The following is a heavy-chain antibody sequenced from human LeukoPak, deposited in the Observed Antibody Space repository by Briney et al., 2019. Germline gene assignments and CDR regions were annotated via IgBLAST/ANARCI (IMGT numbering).Heavy chain of an antibody. V-gene: IGHV3-15*01. CDR1: GFTFTNAW. J-gene: IGHJ5*02. D-gene: IGHD3-10*01. CDR2: IKSKTDGGTS. Sequence: PGGSLRLSCAASGFTFTNAWMYWVRQAPGKGLEWVGRIKSKTDGGTSDYAAPVTGRFTISRDDSKSTLYLQMNSLKTEDTGVYYCSTLWYGAWGQGTLVTVSS. CDR3: STLWYGA.